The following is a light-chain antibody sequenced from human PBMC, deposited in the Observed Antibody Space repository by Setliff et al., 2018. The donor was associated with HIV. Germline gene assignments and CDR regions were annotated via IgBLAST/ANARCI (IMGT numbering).Light chain of an antibody. CDR2: YDS. Sequence: SYELTQPPSVSVAPGKTARITCGGNNIGSKSVHWYQQKPGQAPVLVISYDSDRPSGIPERFSGSNSGNTATLTISRVEAGDEADYYYQVWDSSSDHPYVFGTGTKVTVL. CDR1: NIGSKS. V-gene: IGLV3-21*04. CDR3: QVWDSSSDHPYV. J-gene: IGLJ1*01.